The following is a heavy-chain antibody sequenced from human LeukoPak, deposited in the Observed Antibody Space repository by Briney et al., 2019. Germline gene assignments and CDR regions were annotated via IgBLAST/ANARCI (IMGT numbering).Heavy chain of an antibody. CDR1: GGAFSGYY. CDR3: ARGKRIAAAGTLDY. J-gene: IGHJ4*02. D-gene: IGHD6-13*01. Sequence: PSETLSLTCAVYGGAFSGYYWSWIRQPPGKGLEWIGEINHSGSTNYNPSLKSRVTISVDTSKNQLSLKLSSVTAADTAVYYCARGKRIAAAGTLDYWGQGTLVTVSS. CDR2: INHSGST. V-gene: IGHV4-34*01.